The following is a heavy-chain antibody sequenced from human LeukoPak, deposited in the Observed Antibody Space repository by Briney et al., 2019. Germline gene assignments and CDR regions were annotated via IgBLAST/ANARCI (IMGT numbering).Heavy chain of an antibody. CDR1: GGSISSGGYY. CDR3: ARTGQLVRNGNFDY. CDR2: IYYSGST. Sequence: SETLSLTCTVSGGSISSGGYYWSWIRQHPGKGLEWIGYIYYSGSTHYNPSLKSRVTISVDTSKNQFSLKLSSVTAADTAVYYCARTGQLVRNGNFDYWGQGTLVTVSS. V-gene: IGHV4-31*03. D-gene: IGHD6-13*01. J-gene: IGHJ4*02.